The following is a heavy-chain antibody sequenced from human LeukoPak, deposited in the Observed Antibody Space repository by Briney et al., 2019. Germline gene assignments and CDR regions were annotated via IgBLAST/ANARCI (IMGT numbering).Heavy chain of an antibody. D-gene: IGHD2-2*01. V-gene: IGHV3-30*04. CDR1: GFTFSSYA. CDR3: ARDHCSSTSCYPPYYYGMDV. J-gene: IGHJ6*02. Sequence: PGRSLRLSCAASGFTFSSYAMHWVRQAPGKGLEWVAVISYDGSNKYYADSVKGRFTISRDNSKNTLYLQMNSLRAEDTAVYYCARDHCSSTSCYPPYYYGMDVWGQGTTVTVSS. CDR2: ISYDGSNK.